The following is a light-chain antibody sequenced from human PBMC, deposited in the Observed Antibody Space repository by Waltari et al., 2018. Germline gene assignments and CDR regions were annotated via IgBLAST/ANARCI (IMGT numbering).Light chain of an antibody. J-gene: IGKJ4*01. Sequence: EIVLTQSPAILSFSPGERATLSCRASKSVGTYLAWYQQRPGQSPSLLIYDASYRATGSPGRFSGSGSETDFTLTISSLQPEDFAVYYCQQRRSWPLTFGGGTRVQI. V-gene: IGKV3-11*01. CDR3: QQRRSWPLT. CDR1: KSVGTY. CDR2: DAS.